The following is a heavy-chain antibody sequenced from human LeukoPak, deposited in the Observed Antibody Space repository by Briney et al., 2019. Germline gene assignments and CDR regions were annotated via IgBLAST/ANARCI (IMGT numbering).Heavy chain of an antibody. CDR1: GFTFSSYS. J-gene: IGHJ4*02. CDR3: ATRLVGTTLFAPSY. V-gene: IGHV3-21*01. Sequence: PGGSLRLSCAASGFTFSSYSMNWVRQAPGQGLEWVSSISSVSSYTYYADSVRGRFTISRDNAKNSLYLQMNSLRAEDTAVSYCATRLVGTTLFAPSYWGQGTLVTVSS. CDR2: ISSVSSYT. D-gene: IGHD1-26*01.